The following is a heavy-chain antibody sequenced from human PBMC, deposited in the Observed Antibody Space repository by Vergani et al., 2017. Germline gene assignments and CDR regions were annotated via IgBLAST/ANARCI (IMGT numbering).Heavy chain of an antibody. V-gene: IGHV4-61*01. Sequence: QVQLQESGPGLVKPSETLSLTCTVSGGSVSSGSYYWSWIRQPPGTGLEWIGYIYYSGSTNYNPSLKSRVTISVDTSKNQFSLKLSSVTAADTAVYYCARGRGATVTTPLGYGGQGTLVTVSS. J-gene: IGHJ4*02. CDR1: GGSVSSGSYY. CDR2: IYYSGST. CDR3: ARGRGATVTTPLGY. D-gene: IGHD4-17*01.